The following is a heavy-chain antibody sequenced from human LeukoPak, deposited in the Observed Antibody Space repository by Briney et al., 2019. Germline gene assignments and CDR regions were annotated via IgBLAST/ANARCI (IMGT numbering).Heavy chain of an antibody. Sequence: GGSLRLSCVISKFTFYNAWESWVRQAPGKGLEWVGRIKTKGDGGTTDYGAPVKGRFIIFRDDSKNTVFLHMNGLKIEDTALYYCATDSWGHYSGSARPFDIWGRGALVTVSA. CDR2: IKTKGDGGTT. CDR1: KFTFYNAW. D-gene: IGHD3-10*01. CDR3: ATDSWGHYSGSARPFDI. J-gene: IGHJ2*01. V-gene: IGHV3-15*05.